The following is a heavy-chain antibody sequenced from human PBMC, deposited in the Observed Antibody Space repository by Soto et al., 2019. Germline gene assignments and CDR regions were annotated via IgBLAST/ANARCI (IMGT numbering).Heavy chain of an antibody. J-gene: IGHJ6*02. CDR2: ISPSTSHI. CDR3: SGCSGGACHQNYGMDV. D-gene: IGHD2-15*01. V-gene: IGHV3-21*01. Sequence: EVHLVESGGGLVKPGGSLILSCAVSGFTFSSCTMNWVRQAPGKGLEWVSSISPSTSHIYYADSVKGRFTITRDNAKNSLFLQMNSLRAEDTAVYYCSGCSGGACHQNYGMDVWGQGTKVTVSS. CDR1: GFTFSSCT.